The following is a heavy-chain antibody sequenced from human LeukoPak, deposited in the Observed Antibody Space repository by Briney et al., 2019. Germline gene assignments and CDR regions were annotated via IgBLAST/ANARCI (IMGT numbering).Heavy chain of an antibody. D-gene: IGHD3-22*01. CDR1: GFTFSDYY. J-gene: IGHJ4*02. V-gene: IGHV3-11*04. Sequence: GGSLRLSCAASGFTFSDYYMSWIRQAPGKGLEWVSYISSSGSTIYYADSVKGRFTISRDNAKNSLYLQMNSLRAEDTAVYYCARANYYDSSGYPRIIDYWGQGTLVTVSS. CDR3: ARANYYDSSGYPRIIDY. CDR2: ISSSGSTI.